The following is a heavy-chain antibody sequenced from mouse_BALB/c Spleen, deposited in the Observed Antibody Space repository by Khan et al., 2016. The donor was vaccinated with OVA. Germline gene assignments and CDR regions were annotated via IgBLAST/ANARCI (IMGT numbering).Heavy chain of an antibody. Sequence: VQLLETGPGLVQPSQSLSITCTVSGFSLTSYGVHWVRQSPAKGLEWLGVIWSGGSTDYNAAFISRLSISKDNSKSQVFFKMNSLQANDTAIYYCARNYEYDEGLAYWGQGTLVTVSA. CDR3: ARNYEYDEGLAY. D-gene: IGHD2-4*01. CDR1: GFSLTSYG. J-gene: IGHJ3*01. V-gene: IGHV2-2*02. CDR2: IWSGGST.